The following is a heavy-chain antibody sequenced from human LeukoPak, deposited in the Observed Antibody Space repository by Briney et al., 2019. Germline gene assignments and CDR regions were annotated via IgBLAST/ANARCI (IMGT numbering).Heavy chain of an antibody. CDR1: GYTFTGYY. D-gene: IGHD3-22*01. Sequence: GASVKVSCKASGYTFTGYYMHWVRQAPGQGLEWMGWINPNSGGTNYAQKFQGRVTMTRDTSISTAYMELSRLRSDDTAVYYCAREPPYDSSGFTEYFQHWGQGTLVTVSS. CDR2: INPNSGGT. J-gene: IGHJ1*01. V-gene: IGHV1-2*02. CDR3: AREPPYDSSGFTEYFQH.